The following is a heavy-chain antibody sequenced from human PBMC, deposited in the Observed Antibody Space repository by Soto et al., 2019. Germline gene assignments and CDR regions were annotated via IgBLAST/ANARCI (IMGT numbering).Heavy chain of an antibody. CDR3: ARDRWYNWNDVSLDP. CDR1: GYTFTGYY. J-gene: IGHJ5*02. Sequence: ASVKVSCKASGYTFTGYYMHWVRQAPGQGLEWMGWINPNSGGTNYAQKFQGWVTMTRDTSISTAYMELSRLRFDDTAVYYCARDRWYNWNDVSLDPWGQGTLVTVSS. V-gene: IGHV1-2*04. CDR2: INPNSGGT. D-gene: IGHD1-1*01.